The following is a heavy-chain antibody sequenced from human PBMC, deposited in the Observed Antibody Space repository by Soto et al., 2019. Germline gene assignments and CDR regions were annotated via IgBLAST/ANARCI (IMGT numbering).Heavy chain of an antibody. CDR2: IYYSGST. J-gene: IGHJ4*02. CDR3: AKDIFASHGGNPFDY. CDR1: GGSISSYY. Sequence: PSETLSLTCTVSGGSISSYYWSWIRQPPGKGLEWIGYIYYSGSTNYNPSLKSRVTISVDTSKNQFSLKLSSVTAADTALYYCAKDIFASHGGNPFDYWGQGTLVTVSS. V-gene: IGHV4-59*12. D-gene: IGHD2-15*01.